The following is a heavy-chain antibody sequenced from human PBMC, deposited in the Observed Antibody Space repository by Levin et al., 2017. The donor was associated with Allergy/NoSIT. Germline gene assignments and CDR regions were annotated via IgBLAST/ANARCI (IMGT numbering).Heavy chain of an antibody. CDR1: GGSISSYY. CDR2: IYYSGST. J-gene: IGHJ5*02. D-gene: IGHD2-15*01. Sequence: PSETLSLTCTVSGGSISSYYWSWIRQPPGKGLEWIGYIYYSGSTNYNPSLKSRVTISVDTSKNQFSLKLSSVTAADTAVYYCARGGWWSWFDPWGQGTLVTVSS. V-gene: IGHV4-59*01. CDR3: ARGGWWSWFDP.